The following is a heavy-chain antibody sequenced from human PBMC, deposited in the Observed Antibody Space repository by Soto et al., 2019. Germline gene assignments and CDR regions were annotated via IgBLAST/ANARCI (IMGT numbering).Heavy chain of an antibody. CDR1: GVTFSSYA. J-gene: IGHJ4*02. CDR3: ATGLAGGTFRAPY. V-gene: IGHV1-69*13. D-gene: IGHD1-26*01. CDR2: IIPIFGTT. Sequence: SVKVSCKASGVTFSSYASSWVRQAPGQGLEWMGGIIPIFGTTNSAQKFQGRVTITADESTTTGYMELSSLRSEDTAVYYCATGLAGGTFRAPYWGQGTLVTVSS.